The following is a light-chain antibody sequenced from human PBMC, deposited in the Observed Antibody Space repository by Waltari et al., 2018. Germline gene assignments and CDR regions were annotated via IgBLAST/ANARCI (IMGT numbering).Light chain of an antibody. CDR3: QQSFTTPYT. Sequence: DIQMTQSPSSLSASVGDRVNITCRASQSINTYLNWYLQKPGKAPKILIFAASSLQSGGPSRFSGSGSGTEFTLTVTCLQPDDFATYYCQQSFTTPYTFGQGTKVGIK. J-gene: IGKJ2*01. CDR2: AAS. CDR1: QSINTY. V-gene: IGKV1-39*01.